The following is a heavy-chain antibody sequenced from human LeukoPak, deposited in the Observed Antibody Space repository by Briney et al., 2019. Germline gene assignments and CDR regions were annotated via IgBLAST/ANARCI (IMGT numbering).Heavy chain of an antibody. Sequence: PSDTLSLPCAVYGRSFSRYYWSWIRQPPGKGLEWIGEINHSGSTNYNPSLKSRVTISVDTSKNQFSLKLSSVTAADTAVYYCARTYGVGNYWGQGTLVTVSS. CDR1: GRSFSRYY. J-gene: IGHJ4*02. V-gene: IGHV4-34*01. CDR3: ARTYGVGNY. D-gene: IGHD4-17*01. CDR2: INHSGST.